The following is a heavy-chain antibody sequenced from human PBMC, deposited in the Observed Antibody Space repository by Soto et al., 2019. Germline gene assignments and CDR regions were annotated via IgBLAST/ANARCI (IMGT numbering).Heavy chain of an antibody. CDR3: AKERSYYNSSGYPYYYYGMDV. Sequence: QVQLVQSGAEVKKPGSSVKVSCKASGGTLNNYAINWVRQAPGQGLEWMGGIIPIFGTPNHAQKIQGRDTITADESTSTVYMELSSLRSEDTAVYYCAKERSYYNSSGYPYYYYGMDVWGQGTTVTVS. V-gene: IGHV1-69*01. CDR1: GGTLNNYA. J-gene: IGHJ6*02. D-gene: IGHD3-22*01. CDR2: IIPIFGTP.